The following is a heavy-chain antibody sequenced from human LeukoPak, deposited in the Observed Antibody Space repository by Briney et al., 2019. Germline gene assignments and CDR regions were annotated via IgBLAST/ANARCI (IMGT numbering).Heavy chain of an antibody. CDR3: AKAGSGYSVYYFDY. D-gene: IGHD3-22*01. CDR2: ISWDGGST. CDR1: GFTFDDYA. J-gene: IGHJ4*02. V-gene: IGHV3-43D*04. Sequence: GGSLRLSCAASGFTFDDYAMHWVRQAPGKGLEWVSLISWDGGSTYYADSVKGRFTISRDNSKNSLYLQMNSLRAEDTALYYCAKAGSGYSVYYFDYWGQGTPVTVSS.